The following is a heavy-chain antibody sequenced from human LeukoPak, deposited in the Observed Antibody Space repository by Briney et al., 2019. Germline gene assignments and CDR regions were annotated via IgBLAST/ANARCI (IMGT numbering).Heavy chain of an antibody. CDR2: ISSSGSTI. V-gene: IGHV3-11*04. D-gene: IGHD4-17*01. CDR3: ASGISYDYGDYEGAFDI. Sequence: PGGSLRLSCAASGFTFSDYYMSWIRQAPGKGLEWVSYISSSGSTIYYADSVKGRFTISRDNAKNSLYLQMNSLRAEDTAVYYCASGISYDYGDYEGAFDIWGQGTMVTVSS. CDR1: GFTFSDYY. J-gene: IGHJ3*02.